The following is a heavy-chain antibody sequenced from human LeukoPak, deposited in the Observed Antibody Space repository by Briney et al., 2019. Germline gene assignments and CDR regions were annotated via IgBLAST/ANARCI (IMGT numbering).Heavy chain of an antibody. D-gene: IGHD4-23*01. CDR3: AKDELTTVVAAFYYYYGMDV. Sequence: PGGSLRLSCAASGLTFSSHWMHWVRQAPGKGLEWVSAISGSGGSTYYADSVKGRFTISRDNSKNTLYLQMNSLRAEDTAVYYCAKDELTTVVAAFYYYYGMDVWGQGTTVTVSS. CDR2: ISGSGGST. CDR1: GLTFSSHW. J-gene: IGHJ6*02. V-gene: IGHV3-23*01.